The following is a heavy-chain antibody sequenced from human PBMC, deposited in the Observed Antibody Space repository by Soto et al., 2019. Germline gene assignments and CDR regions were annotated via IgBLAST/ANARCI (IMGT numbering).Heavy chain of an antibody. CDR1: GYTFTSYY. J-gene: IGHJ4*02. D-gene: IGHD4-17*01. Sequence: QVQMVQSGAEVKKPGASVKVSCKTSGYTFTSYYIHWVRQAPGQGLEWMGIINPSGGSTSYAQKFQVRVIMTRDTSTSTVYMELSSLRSEDTAVYSCARGLTVTGFDYWGQGTLVTVSS. CDR2: INPSGGST. CDR3: ARGLTVTGFDY. V-gene: IGHV1-46*03.